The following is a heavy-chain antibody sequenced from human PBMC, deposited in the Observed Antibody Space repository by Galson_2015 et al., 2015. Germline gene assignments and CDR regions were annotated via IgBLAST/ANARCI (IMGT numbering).Heavy chain of an antibody. Sequence: QSGAEVKKPGESLRISCTGSGYTFTNYWISWVRQMPGKGLEWMGRIDPSDSYTDYSPSFQGHVTISADKSISTVYLQWSSLKASDTAMYYCALDRGGSYFPNWFDPWGQGTLVTVSS. V-gene: IGHV5-10-1*01. CDR3: ALDRGGSYFPNWFDP. D-gene: IGHD3-10*01. J-gene: IGHJ5*02. CDR1: GYTFTNYW. CDR2: IDPSDSYT.